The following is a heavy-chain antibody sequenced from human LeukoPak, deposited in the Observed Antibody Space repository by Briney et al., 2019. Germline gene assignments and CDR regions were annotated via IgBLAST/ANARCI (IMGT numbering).Heavy chain of an antibody. CDR3: AKDQSSSWYGDDAFDI. V-gene: IGHV3-9*01. D-gene: IGHD6-13*01. CDR2: ISWNSGSI. J-gene: IGHJ3*02. CDR1: GFTFDDYA. Sequence: LRLSCAASGFTFDDYAMHWVRQAPGKGLEWVSGISWNSGSIGYADSVRGRFTISRDNSKNTLYLQMNSLRAEDTAVYYCAKDQSSSWYGDDAFDIWGQGTMVTVSS.